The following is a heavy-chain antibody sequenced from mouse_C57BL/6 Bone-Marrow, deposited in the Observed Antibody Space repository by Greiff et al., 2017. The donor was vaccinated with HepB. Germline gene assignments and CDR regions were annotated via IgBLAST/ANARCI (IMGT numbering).Heavy chain of an antibody. CDR2: INPSSGYT. J-gene: IGHJ2*01. D-gene: IGHD4-1*01. V-gene: IGHV1-4*01. CDR3: ARKLGRYYFDY. Sequence: VKLMESGAELARPGASVKMSCKASGYTFTSYTMHWVKQRPGQGLEWIGYINPSSGYTKYNQKFKDKATLTADKSSSTAYMQLSSLTSEDSAVYYCARKLGRYYFDYWGQGTTLTVSS. CDR1: GYTFTSYT.